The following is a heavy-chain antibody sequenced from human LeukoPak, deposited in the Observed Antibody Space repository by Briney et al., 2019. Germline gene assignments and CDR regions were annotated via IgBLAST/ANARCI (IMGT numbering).Heavy chain of an antibody. Sequence: SETLSLTCTVSGGSISNYYWSWIRQPPGKGLEWIGYIFYTGSTNYNPSLRSRVTISVDTSKNQFSLKLSSVTAADTAVYYCASHQWLASSIDYWGQGTLVTVSS. CDR1: GGSISNYY. CDR2: IFYTGST. CDR3: ASHQWLASSIDY. D-gene: IGHD6-19*01. V-gene: IGHV4-59*08. J-gene: IGHJ4*02.